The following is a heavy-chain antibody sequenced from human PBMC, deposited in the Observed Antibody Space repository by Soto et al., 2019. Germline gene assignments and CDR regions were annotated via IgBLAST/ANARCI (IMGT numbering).Heavy chain of an antibody. V-gene: IGHV3-74*01. CDR3: ATQEIVVIAFDI. Sequence: EVQLVESGGGLVQPGGSLRLSCAASGFTFSSYWMHWVRQAPGKGLVWVSRINSDGSSTSYADSVKGRFTISRDNAKNTLYLQMNSLRADATAVYYWATQEIVVIAFDIWGQGTMVTVSS. CDR1: GFTFSSYW. J-gene: IGHJ3*02. CDR2: INSDGSST. D-gene: IGHD3-22*01.